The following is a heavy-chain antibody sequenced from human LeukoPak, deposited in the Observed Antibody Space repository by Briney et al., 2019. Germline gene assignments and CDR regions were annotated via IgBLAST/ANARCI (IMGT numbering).Heavy chain of an antibody. Sequence: GGSLRLSCAASGFTFSNAWMSWVRQAPGKGLEWVGRIKSKTDGGTTDYAAPVKDRFTFSRDDSKNTLYLQMNNLQTEDTAVYYCTTSLSGYDFLFDYWGQGALVTVSS. CDR3: TTSLSGYDFLFDY. D-gene: IGHD5-12*01. V-gene: IGHV3-15*01. CDR1: GFTFSNAW. J-gene: IGHJ4*02. CDR2: IKSKTDGGTT.